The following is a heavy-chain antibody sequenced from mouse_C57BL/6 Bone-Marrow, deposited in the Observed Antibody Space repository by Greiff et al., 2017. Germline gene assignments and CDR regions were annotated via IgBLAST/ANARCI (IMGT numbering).Heavy chain of an antibody. V-gene: IGHV1-59*01. J-gene: IGHJ2*01. Sequence: VQLQQPGAELVRPGTSVKLSCKASGYTFTSYWMHWVKQRPGQGLEWIGVIDPSDSYTNYNQKFKGKATLTVDTSSSTAYMQLSSLTSEDSAVYYCAPTGTYFDYWGQGTTLTVSS. D-gene: IGHD4-1*02. CDR1: GYTFTSYW. CDR2: IDPSDSYT. CDR3: APTGTYFDY.